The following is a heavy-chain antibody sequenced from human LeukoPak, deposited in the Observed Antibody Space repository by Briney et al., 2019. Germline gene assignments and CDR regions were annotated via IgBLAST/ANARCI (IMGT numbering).Heavy chain of an antibody. D-gene: IGHD1-26*01. CDR1: GFTLNKYW. J-gene: IGHJ4*02. CDR3: ARGSSAGASLRHDY. Sequence: GGSLRLSCAASGFTLNKYWMHWVRQAPGKGLVWVSHMNIDGSVTNYAGSVKGRFTISRDNAKNTLYLQMNSLRAEDTAVYYCARGSSAGASLRHDYWGQGTLVTVSS. CDR2: MNIDGSVT. V-gene: IGHV3-74*01.